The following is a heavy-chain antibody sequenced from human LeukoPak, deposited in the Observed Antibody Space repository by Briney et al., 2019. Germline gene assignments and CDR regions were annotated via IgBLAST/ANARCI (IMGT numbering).Heavy chain of an antibody. V-gene: IGHV3-23*01. CDR3: ARLPTFYYDSSGYHYDY. D-gene: IGHD3-22*01. CDR1: GFTFSSYS. J-gene: IGHJ4*02. CDR2: TAGSGISK. Sequence: GGSLRLSCAASGFTFSSYSMNWVRQAPGRGLEWASSTAGSGISKDYADSVKGRFTISKDKSKNTLYLQMDNLRAEDTGVYFCARLPTFYYDSSGYHYDYWGQGTLVTVSS.